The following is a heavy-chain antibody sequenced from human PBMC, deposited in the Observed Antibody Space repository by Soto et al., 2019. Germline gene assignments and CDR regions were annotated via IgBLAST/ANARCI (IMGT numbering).Heavy chain of an antibody. Sequence: EVQLLESGGGSVQPGGSLRLSCTASGFPFSRYAMSWVRQAPGKGPAWVSGISGSGSDTYYADSVKGRFTITRDNFENTLFLQMNSLTAGDTAVYYCTKDSDLVVSAAHFDNWGQGTLVTVSS. CDR1: GFPFSRYA. J-gene: IGHJ4*02. CDR2: ISGSGSDT. CDR3: TKDSDLVVSAAHFDN. V-gene: IGHV3-23*01. D-gene: IGHD2-2*01.